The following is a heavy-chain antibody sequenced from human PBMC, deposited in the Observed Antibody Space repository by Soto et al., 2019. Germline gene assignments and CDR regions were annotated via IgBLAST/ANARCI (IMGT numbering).Heavy chain of an antibody. Sequence: KESGPTLVNPTQTLTLTCTFSGFSLSPSGVGVGWIRQPPGNALEWLALIYWDDDKRYSPSLKSRLTIPKDTSKNQVVLTMTNMDPGDTATYYCAHAPVYCSSTSCYAFDYWGQGTLVTVSS. J-gene: IGHJ4*02. CDR2: IYWDDDK. CDR1: GFSLSPSGVG. V-gene: IGHV2-5*02. CDR3: AHAPVYCSSTSCYAFDY. D-gene: IGHD2-2*01.